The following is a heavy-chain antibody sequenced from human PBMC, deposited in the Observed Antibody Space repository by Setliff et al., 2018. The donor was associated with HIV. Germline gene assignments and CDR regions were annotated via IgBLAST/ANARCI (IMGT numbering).Heavy chain of an antibody. CDR1: GFTFSGSA. D-gene: IGHD3-10*01. CDR3: ARATHSFYYDSRSYYTIEAFDI. J-gene: IGHJ3*02. CDR2: IGSTSAYT. Sequence: GGSLRLSCAASGFTFSGSAMHWVRQPPGKGLEWVSSIGSTSAYTYYAGSVKGRFTISRENANNSLWLQMNRLIADDTAVYYCARATHSFYYDSRSYYTIEAFDIWGQGTMVTVSS. V-gene: IGHV3-21*01.